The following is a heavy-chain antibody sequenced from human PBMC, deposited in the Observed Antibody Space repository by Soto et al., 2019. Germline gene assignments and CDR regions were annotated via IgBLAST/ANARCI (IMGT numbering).Heavy chain of an antibody. CDR3: ARDYYYSVDV. J-gene: IGHJ6*02. V-gene: IGHV3-74*03. D-gene: IGHD3-10*01. Sequence: GGSLRLSCVVSGFTFSTTWMHWVRQAPGKGLVWVSRIDADDSSATYADSVKGRFTISRDNSKNTLYLQMNSLRPEDTAVYYCARDYYYSVDVWGQGTSVTVSS. CDR2: IDADDSSA. CDR1: GFTFSTTW.